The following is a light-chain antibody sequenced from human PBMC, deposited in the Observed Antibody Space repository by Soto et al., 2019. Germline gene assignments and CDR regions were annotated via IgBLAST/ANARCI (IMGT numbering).Light chain of an antibody. Sequence: MSLSLSTVSESIGDRVTITCRASQTISSWLAWYQQKPGKAPKLLIYKASTLKSGVPSRFSGSGSGTEYTLTISSLQADDFASYYCQLYTSYSEAFGQ. CDR1: QTISSW. J-gene: IGKJ1*01. V-gene: IGKV1-5*03. CDR2: KAS. CDR3: QLYTSYSEA.